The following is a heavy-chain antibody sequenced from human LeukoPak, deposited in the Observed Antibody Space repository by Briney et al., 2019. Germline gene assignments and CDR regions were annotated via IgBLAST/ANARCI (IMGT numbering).Heavy chain of an antibody. V-gene: IGHV4-59*08. D-gene: IGHD6-13*01. CDR2: IYYSGST. Sequence: SETLSLTCTVSGGSISSYYWSWIRQPPGKGLEWIGYIYYSGSTNYNPSLKSRVTISVDTSKNQFSLKLSSVTAADTAVYYCARLSSSSWYPAKYYYYGMDVWGQGTTVTVSS. CDR1: GGSISSYY. CDR3: ARLSSSSWYPAKYYYYGMDV. J-gene: IGHJ6*02.